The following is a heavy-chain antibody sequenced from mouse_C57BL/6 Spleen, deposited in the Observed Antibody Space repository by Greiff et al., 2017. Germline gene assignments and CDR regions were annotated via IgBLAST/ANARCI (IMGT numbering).Heavy chain of an antibody. V-gene: IGHV1-18*01. CDR3: AREAYSYAMDY. Sequence: VQLQQSGPELVKPGASVKIPCKASGYTFTDYYMDWVKQRHGKGLEWIGHIYPEDGGTIYNQKFKGKATLTVDKSSSTAYMELRSLTSEDTAVYYCAREAYSYAMDYWGQGTLVTVSA. D-gene: IGHD2-10*01. CDR2: IYPEDGGT. CDR1: GYTFTDYY. J-gene: IGHJ4*01.